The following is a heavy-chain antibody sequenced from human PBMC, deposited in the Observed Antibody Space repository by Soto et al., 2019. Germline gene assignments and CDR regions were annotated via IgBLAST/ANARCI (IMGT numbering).Heavy chain of an antibody. CDR3: ARDTINPQCPLPLGSSFDY. J-gene: IGHJ4*02. CDR1: GYTFTSYG. CDR2: ISTYNGNT. D-gene: IGHD1-1*01. Sequence: QVQLVQSGAEVKKPGASVKASCKASGYTFTSYGISWVRQAPGQGLEWMGWISTYNGNTHYAQKLQGRGTMTTDTSTSTAYMELRSLRSDDTAFYYCARDTINPQCPLPLGSSFDYWGQGTLVTVSS. V-gene: IGHV1-18*04.